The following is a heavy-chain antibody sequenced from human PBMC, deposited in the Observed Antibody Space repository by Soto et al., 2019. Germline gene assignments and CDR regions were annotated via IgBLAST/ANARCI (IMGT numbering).Heavy chain of an antibody. CDR1: VGSISSGVYY. V-gene: IGHV4-31*03. J-gene: IGHJ4*02. Sequence: QVQLQESGPGLVKPSQTLSLTCTVSVGSISSGVYYCSWIRQHPGKGLEWIGYIYYSGSTYYNPSLTSRVTISVETSKNQFSLKLSSVTAADTAVYYCASLKVTPRGVYYFAYWGQGTLVTVSS. CDR2: IYYSGST. CDR3: ASLKVTPRGVYYFAY. D-gene: IGHD3-10*01.